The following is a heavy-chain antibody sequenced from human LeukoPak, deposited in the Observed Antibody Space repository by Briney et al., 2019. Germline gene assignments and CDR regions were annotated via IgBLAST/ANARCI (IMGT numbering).Heavy chain of an antibody. CDR2: IYYSGST. CDR3: ARPRHYYGSGRPYDAFDI. D-gene: IGHD3-10*01. Sequence: NPSETLSLTCTVSGGSISSSTFYWGWIRQPPGKGLEWIGTIYYSGSTFYNPSLKSRVTVSVDTSKNQFSLKLSSLTAADTAVYYCARPRHYYGSGRPYDAFDIWGQGTMVTVSS. V-gene: IGHV4-39*07. J-gene: IGHJ3*02. CDR1: GGSISSSTFY.